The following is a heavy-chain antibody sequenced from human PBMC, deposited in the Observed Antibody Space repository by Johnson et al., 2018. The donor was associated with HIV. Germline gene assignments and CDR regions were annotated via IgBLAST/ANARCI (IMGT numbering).Heavy chain of an antibody. J-gene: IGHJ3*02. Sequence: QVQLVESGGGVVQPGRSLRLSCAASGFTFTHFAMDWVRQAPGKGLEWVAVISSDGSTKHYADSVKGRFTISRDNAKKSLHLQMNSLRAEDTALYYCARRAGYSGQWLVQTVDAFDIWGQGAMVTVSS. CDR1: GFTFTHFA. D-gene: IGHD6-19*01. V-gene: IGHV3-30*03. CDR3: ARRAGYSGQWLVQTVDAFDI. CDR2: ISSDGSTK.